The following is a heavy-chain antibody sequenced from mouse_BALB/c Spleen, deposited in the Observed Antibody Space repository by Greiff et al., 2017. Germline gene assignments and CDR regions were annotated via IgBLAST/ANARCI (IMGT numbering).Heavy chain of an antibody. D-gene: IGHD2-3*01. V-gene: IGHV5-17*02. CDR2: ISSGSSTI. CDR1: GFTFSSFG. Sequence: DVKLVESGGGLVQPGGSRKLSCAASGFTFSSFGMHWVRQAPEKGLEWVAYISSGSSTIYYADTVKGRFTISRDNPKNTLFLQMTSLRSEDTAMYYCARNLSFFDYWGQGTTLTVSS. CDR3: ARNLSFFDY. J-gene: IGHJ2*01.